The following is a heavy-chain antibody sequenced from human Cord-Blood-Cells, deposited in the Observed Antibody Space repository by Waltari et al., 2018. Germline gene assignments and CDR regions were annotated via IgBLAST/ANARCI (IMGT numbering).Heavy chain of an antibody. V-gene: IGHV1-24*01. CDR3: ATAVQYCSSTSCYTRIFDY. CDR2: FDPEDGET. CDR1: GYTLTELS. J-gene: IGHJ4*02. D-gene: IGHD2-2*02. Sequence: QVQLLQSGAEVKKPGASVKVSCKISGYTLTELSMHWVPTVLGNGLEWMGGFDPEDGETIYAQKFQGRVTMTEDTSTDTAYMELSSLRSEDTAVYYCATAVQYCSSTSCYTRIFDYWGQGTLVTVSS.